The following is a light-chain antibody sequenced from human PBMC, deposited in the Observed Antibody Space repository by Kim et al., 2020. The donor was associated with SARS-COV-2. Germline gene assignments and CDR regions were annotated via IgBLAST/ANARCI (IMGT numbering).Light chain of an antibody. CDR3: QQYNSYSRT. CDR2: KAS. V-gene: IGKV1-5*03. J-gene: IGKJ1*01. CDR1: QSISSW. Sequence: ASVGDRVTITCRASQSISSWLAWYQQKPGKAPKLLIYKASSLESGGPSRFSGSGSGTEFTLTISSLQPDDFATYYCQQYNSYSRTFGQGTKVDIK.